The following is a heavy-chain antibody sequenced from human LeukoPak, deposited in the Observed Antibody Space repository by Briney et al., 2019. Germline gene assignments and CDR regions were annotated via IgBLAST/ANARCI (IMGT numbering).Heavy chain of an antibody. Sequence: GGSLRLSCAASGFTFSSDPMNWVRQAPGKGLEWVSNIRSTSDGFYADSVKGRFTISRDNAKNSLYLQMNSLREEDTAVYYCVRDVHWAFDIWGQGTVVTVSS. CDR1: GFTFSSDP. CDR3: VRDVHWAFDI. J-gene: IGHJ3*02. V-gene: IGHV3-21*05. CDR2: IRSTSDG. D-gene: IGHD1-1*01.